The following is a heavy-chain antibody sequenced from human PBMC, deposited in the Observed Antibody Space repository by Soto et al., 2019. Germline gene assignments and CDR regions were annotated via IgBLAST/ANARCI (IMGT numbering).Heavy chain of an antibody. D-gene: IGHD3-10*01. V-gene: IGHV1-69*02. J-gene: IGHJ4*02. CDR1: GDTFNFYS. Sequence: QVQLVQSGAEVKRPGSSVKVSCKASGDTFNFYSINWVRQAPGLGLEWMGRVNPIVSMSNYAQKFQGRVTMTAAKSTGTADMKLSSLGSEDTAIYYCASSYGSGYRAFDYWGQGALVTVSS. CDR2: VNPIVSMS. CDR3: ASSYGSGYRAFDY.